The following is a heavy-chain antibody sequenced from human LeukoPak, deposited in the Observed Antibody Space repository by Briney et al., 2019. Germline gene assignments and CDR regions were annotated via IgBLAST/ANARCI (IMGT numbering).Heavy chain of an antibody. V-gene: IGHV3-48*01. J-gene: IGHJ6*03. D-gene: IGHD3-22*01. CDR2: ISSSSSTI. Sequence: PGGSLRLSCAASGFTFSSYSMNWVRQAPGKGLEWVSYISSSSSTIYYADSVKGRFTISRDNAKNSLYLQMNSLRAEDTAVYYCTRLSGDSSGYFDYYYYYMDVWGKGTTVTVSS. CDR1: GFTFSSYS. CDR3: TRLSGDSSGYFDYYYYYMDV.